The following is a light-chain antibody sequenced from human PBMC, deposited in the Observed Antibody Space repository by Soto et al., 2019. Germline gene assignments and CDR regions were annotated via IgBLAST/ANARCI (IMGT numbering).Light chain of an antibody. CDR2: GAS. CDR1: QSVASR. CDR3: QQYGNSPRWT. J-gene: IGKJ1*01. V-gene: IGKV3-15*01. Sequence: EIVMTQSPAILSVSPGERATLSCRASQSVASRLAWYQHTPGQAPRLLIYGASTRATDIPARFSGSGSGTEFTLTITSLQSEDFAVYYCQQYGNSPRWTFGQGTKVEIK.